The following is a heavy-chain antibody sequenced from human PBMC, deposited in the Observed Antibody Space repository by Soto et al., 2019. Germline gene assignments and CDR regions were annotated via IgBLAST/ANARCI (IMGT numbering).Heavy chain of an antibody. CDR1: GYTFTSYA. J-gene: IGHJ4*02. CDR2: INAGNGNT. Sequence: ASVKVSCKASGYTFTSYAMHWVRQAPGQRLEWMGWINAGNGNTKYSQKFQGRVTITRDTSASTAYMELSSLRSEDTAVYYCARDTYYHDSSGYYVSDYWGQGTLVTVSS. D-gene: IGHD3-22*01. CDR3: ARDTYYHDSSGYYVSDY. V-gene: IGHV1-3*01.